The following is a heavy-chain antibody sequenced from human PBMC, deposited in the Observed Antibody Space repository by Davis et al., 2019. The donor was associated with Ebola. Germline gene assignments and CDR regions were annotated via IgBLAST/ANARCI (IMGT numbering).Heavy chain of an antibody. D-gene: IGHD4-23*01. Sequence: AASVKVSCKASGYTFTSYGITWVRQAPGQGLEWMGWINPHNGNTNYAQNVQGRVTMTTDTSTSTAYMEVGSLRSDDTAVYYCARDSQLHFMARPTYWGQGTLVTVSS. J-gene: IGHJ4*02. CDR3: ARDSQLHFMARPTY. CDR2: INPHNGNT. V-gene: IGHV1-18*04. CDR1: GYTFTSYG.